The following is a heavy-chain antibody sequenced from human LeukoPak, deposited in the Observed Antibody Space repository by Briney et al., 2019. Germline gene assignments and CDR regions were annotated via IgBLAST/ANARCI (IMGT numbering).Heavy chain of an antibody. CDR2: IKEDGREK. J-gene: IGHJ3*02. CDR3: ARDPGVQWLDPSDAFDI. Sequence: PGGSLRLSCAASGFTFSNYWMSWVRQAPGKGLEWVATIKEDGREKYYVDSVKGRFTTSRDNAKNSLYLQMNSLRPEDTAVYYCARDPGVQWLDPSDAFDIWGQGTMVTVSS. D-gene: IGHD6-19*01. CDR1: GFTFSNYW. V-gene: IGHV3-7*01.